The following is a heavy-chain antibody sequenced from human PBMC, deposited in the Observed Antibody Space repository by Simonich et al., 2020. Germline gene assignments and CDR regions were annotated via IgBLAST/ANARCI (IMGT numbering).Heavy chain of an antibody. V-gene: IGHV1-18*01. D-gene: IGHD2-15*01. J-gene: IGHJ4*02. CDR3: ARASRGTWWYYYFDY. CDR2: ISDYNGNT. Sequence: QVQMVQSGAEVKKPGASVKVSCKASGYTFTSYGISGVRQAPGQGLEWMGWISDYNGNTNYAQKLQGRVTMTTDTSTSTAYMELRSLRSDDTAVYYCARASRGTWWYYYFDYWGQGTLVTVSS. CDR1: GYTFTSYG.